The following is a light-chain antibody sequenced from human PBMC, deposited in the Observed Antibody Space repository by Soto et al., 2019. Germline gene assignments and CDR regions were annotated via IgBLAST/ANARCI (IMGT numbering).Light chain of an antibody. CDR3: CSYAGSYTLYV. V-gene: IGLV2-11*01. J-gene: IGLJ1*01. CDR1: GSDVGGYNY. CDR2: DVN. Sequence: QSVLTQPRSVSGSPGQSVTISCTGTGSDVGGYNYVSWYQQHPGKAPKLMIYDVNKRPSGVPDRFSGSKSGNTASLTISGLQAEDEADYYCCSYAGSYTLYVFGTGTKVTVL.